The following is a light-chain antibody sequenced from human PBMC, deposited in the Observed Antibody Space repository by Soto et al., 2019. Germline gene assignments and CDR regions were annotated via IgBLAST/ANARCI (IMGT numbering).Light chain of an antibody. CDR3: QSYDSSLSAVV. CDR1: SSNIGAGYD. V-gene: IGLV1-40*01. Sequence: QSVLTQPPSVSGAPGQRVSISCTGSSSNIGAGYDVHWYEHLPGTAPKLLIYQNNNRPSGVPDRFSGSKSGNSASLAITGLQAEDEADYYCQSYDSSLSAVVFGGGTKVTVL. CDR2: QNN. J-gene: IGLJ2*01.